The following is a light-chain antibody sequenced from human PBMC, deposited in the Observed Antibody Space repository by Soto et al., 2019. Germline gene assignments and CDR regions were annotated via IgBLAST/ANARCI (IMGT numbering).Light chain of an antibody. CDR3: QQFGNSPST. V-gene: IGKV3-20*01. CDR1: QSVDSNY. CDR2: DAS. J-gene: IGKJ5*01. Sequence: EIVLTQSPGTLSLSPGERATLSCRASQSVDSNYLAWYQHKPGQAPRLLISDASKRATDIPDRFSGSGSETDFTLTISRLEPEDFAVYYCQQFGNSPSTFGQGTRLEIK.